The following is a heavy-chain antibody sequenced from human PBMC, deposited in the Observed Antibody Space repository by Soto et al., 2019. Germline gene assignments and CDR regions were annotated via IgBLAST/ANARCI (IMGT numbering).Heavy chain of an antibody. V-gene: IGHV1-69*06. CDR3: ARGRSYYYDSSGYYLDY. Sequence: GASVKVSCKASGGTFSGYAISWVRQAPGQGLEWMGGIIPIFGTANYAQKFQGRVTITADKSTSTAYMELSSLRSEDTAVYYCARGRSYYYDSSGYYLDYWGQGTLVTVSS. CDR1: GGTFSGYA. CDR2: IIPIFGTA. D-gene: IGHD3-22*01. J-gene: IGHJ4*02.